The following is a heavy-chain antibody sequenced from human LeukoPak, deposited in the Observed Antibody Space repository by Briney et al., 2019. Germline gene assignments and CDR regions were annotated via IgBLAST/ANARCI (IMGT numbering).Heavy chain of an antibody. J-gene: IGHJ4*02. CDR3: AKGGEYCSSTSCYRVY. CDR2: ISGSGGST. CDR1: GFTFSSYA. D-gene: IGHD2-2*01. Sequence: GGSLRLSCAASGFTFSSYAMSWVRQAPGKGLAWVSAISGSGGSTYYADSVKGRFTISRDNSKNTLYLQMNSLRAEDTAVYYCAKGGEYCSSTSCYRVYWGQGTLVTVSS. V-gene: IGHV3-23*01.